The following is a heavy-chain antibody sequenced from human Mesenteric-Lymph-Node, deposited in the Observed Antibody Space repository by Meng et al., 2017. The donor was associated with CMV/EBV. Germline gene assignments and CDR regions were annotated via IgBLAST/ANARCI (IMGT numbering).Heavy chain of an antibody. D-gene: IGHD2-2*01. J-gene: IGHJ6*02. CDR1: GYTFTGHY. CDR2: INPNSGGT. V-gene: IGHV1-2*02. Sequence: ASVKVSCKASGYTFTGHYIHWVRQAPGQGLEWVGWINPNSGGTNYAQKFQGRVTMTRDTSISTAYMELSRLRSDDTAVYYCAIVVVPASTHFYYYGMDVWGQGTTVTVSS. CDR3: AIVVVPASTHFYYYGMDV.